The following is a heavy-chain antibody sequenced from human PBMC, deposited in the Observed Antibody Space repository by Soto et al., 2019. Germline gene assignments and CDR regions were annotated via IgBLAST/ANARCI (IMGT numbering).Heavy chain of an antibody. Sequence: EVQLLESGGGLVQPGGSLRLSCAASGFTFSSYAMSWVRQAPGKGLEWVSCISGSDNSTYYADSVKGRFTISRDNPKNTLYLQMKHLRADDPALYYCSPMFVWGQGTTVTAS. CDR3: SPMFV. J-gene: IGHJ6*01. CDR1: GFTFSSYA. CDR2: ISGSDNST. D-gene: IGHD3-10*02. V-gene: IGHV3-23*01.